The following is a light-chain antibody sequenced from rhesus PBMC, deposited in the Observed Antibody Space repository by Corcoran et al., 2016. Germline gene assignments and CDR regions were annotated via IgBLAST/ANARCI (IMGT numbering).Light chain of an antibody. Sequence: DIQMTQSPSSLSAFVGDRVTITCRASQAINEYLSWYQQKPGKAPEPLIYYASSLETGVPSRFSGSGSWTDYTLTISSLQPEDFATYYCQQYNYSPPTFGGGTKVEIK. J-gene: IGKJ4*01. CDR3: QQYNYSPPT. CDR2: YAS. V-gene: IGKV1-66*01. CDR1: QAINEY.